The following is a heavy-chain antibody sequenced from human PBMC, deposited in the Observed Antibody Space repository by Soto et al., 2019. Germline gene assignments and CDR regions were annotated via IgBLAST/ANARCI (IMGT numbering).Heavy chain of an antibody. CDR3: AKDKGYSGDYNFDY. V-gene: IGHV3-9*01. D-gene: IGHD4-17*01. J-gene: IGHJ4*02. Sequence: EVQLVESGGGLVQPGRSLRLSCAASGFTFDDYAMHWVRQAPGKGLEWVSGISWNSGSIGYADSVKGRFTISRDNAKNSLYLQMNSLRAEDTALYYCAKDKGYSGDYNFDYWGQGTLVTVSS. CDR1: GFTFDDYA. CDR2: ISWNSGSI.